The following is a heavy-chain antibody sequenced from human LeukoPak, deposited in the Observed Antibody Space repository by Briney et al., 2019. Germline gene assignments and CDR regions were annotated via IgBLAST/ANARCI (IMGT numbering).Heavy chain of an antibody. D-gene: IGHD3-10*01. CDR3: AKGRGAFDI. CDR2: ISNDGSNK. V-gene: IGHV3-30*04. Sequence: PGRSLRLSCAASGFTFSSYAMHWVRQAPGKGLEWVAVISNDGSNKYYADSVKGRFTISRDNSKNTLYLQMNSLRAEDTAVYYCAKGRGAFDIWGQGTMVTVSS. CDR1: GFTFSSYA. J-gene: IGHJ3*02.